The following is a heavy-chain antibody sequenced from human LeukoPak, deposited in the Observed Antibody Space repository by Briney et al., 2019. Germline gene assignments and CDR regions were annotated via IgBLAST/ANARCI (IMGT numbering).Heavy chain of an antibody. J-gene: IGHJ3*02. D-gene: IGHD3-10*01. CDR1: GFTFSSYA. V-gene: IGHV3-23*01. Sequence: GGSLRLSCAASGFTFSSYAMSWVRQAPGKGLEWVSAISGSGGSTYYADSVKGRFTISRDNSKNTLYLQMNSLRAEDTAVYYCAKGVYYGSADTTPSGIYDAFGIWGQGTMVTVSS. CDR2: ISGSGGST. CDR3: AKGVYYGSADTTPSGIYDAFGI.